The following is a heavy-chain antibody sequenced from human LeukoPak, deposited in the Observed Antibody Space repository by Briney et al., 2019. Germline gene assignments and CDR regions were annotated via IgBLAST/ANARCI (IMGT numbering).Heavy chain of an antibody. CDR2: TYYRSKWYN. CDR3: ARETWSRIAAAEH. CDR1: GDSVSSNSAS. J-gene: IGHJ4*02. V-gene: IGHV6-1*01. D-gene: IGHD6-13*01. Sequence: SQTLSLTCAISGDSVSSNSASWSWIRQSPSRGLEWLGRTYYRSKWYNDYAVSVKSRITINPDTSKNQFSLQLNSVTPEDTAVCYCARETWSRIAAAEHWGQGTLVTVSS.